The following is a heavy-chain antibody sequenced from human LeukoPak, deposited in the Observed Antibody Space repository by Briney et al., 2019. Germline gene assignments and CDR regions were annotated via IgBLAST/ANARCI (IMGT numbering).Heavy chain of an antibody. Sequence: PSETLSLTCTVSGDSVSSHYWSWIRQPPGKGLEWIAYVYYTGTSNYNPSLKSRVTISIDTSKNQFSLKLISVTAADTAVYYCARYSNHVDYFDSWGQGTLVTASS. CDR1: GDSVSSHY. CDR3: ARYSNHVDYFDS. J-gene: IGHJ4*02. D-gene: IGHD4-11*01. CDR2: VYYTGTS. V-gene: IGHV4-59*02.